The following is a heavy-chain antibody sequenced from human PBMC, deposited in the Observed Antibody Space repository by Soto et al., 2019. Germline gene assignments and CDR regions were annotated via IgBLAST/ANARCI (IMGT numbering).Heavy chain of an antibody. CDR3: ARARGSSWKNAFDV. V-gene: IGHV3-48*01. D-gene: IGHD6-13*01. Sequence: GRSLRLPWTAAGFKCGGFSGRWVRQDPGKGLEWVSYISSGGSTISYADSVKGRLTISRDNAKNSLYLQMNSLRAEDTAVYYCARARGSSWKNAFDVWGQGTLVTV. CDR1: GFKCGGFS. CDR2: ISSGGSTI. J-gene: IGHJ3*01.